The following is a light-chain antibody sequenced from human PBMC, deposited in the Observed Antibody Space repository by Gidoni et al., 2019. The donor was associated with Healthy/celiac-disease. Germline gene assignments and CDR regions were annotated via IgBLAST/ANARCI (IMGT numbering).Light chain of an antibody. CDR3: QQYDNLLT. CDR1: QDISNY. CDR2: DAS. Sequence: DIQMPQSPSSLSASVGDRVTITCQASQDISNYLKWYQQKPGKAPKLLIYDASNLETGVPSRFSGSGSGTDFTFTISSLQPEDIAKYYCQQYDNLLTFGGGTKVEIK. J-gene: IGKJ4*01. V-gene: IGKV1-33*01.